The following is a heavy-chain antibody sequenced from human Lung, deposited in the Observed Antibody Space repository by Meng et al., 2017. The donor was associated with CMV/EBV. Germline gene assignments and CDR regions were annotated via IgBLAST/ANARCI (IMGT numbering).Heavy chain of an antibody. CDR2: TYYRSKWYH. Sequence: QVQLQQSGPGLGNPSPTLSLTCAISGDIVSSNSAAWHWIRQSPSRGLEWLGRTYYRSKWYHEYAVSVKSRITISPDTPKNQFSLQLNSMTPEDTAVYYCARGINGGCGDWGQGTLVTVSS. D-gene: IGHD4-23*01. CDR3: ARGINGGCGD. CDR1: GDIVSSNSAA. J-gene: IGHJ4*02. V-gene: IGHV6-1*01.